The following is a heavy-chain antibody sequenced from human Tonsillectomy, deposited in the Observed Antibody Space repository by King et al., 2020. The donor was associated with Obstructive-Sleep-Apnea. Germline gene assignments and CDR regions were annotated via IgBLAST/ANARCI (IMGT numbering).Heavy chain of an antibody. Sequence: VQLQQWGAGLLKPSETLFLTCGVYCGSLRGYYWSWIRQPPGKGLEWIGEINHNGNTHYNPSLKRRVTISVDTYKNQFSLRLSSVTAADTAVFYCARGGGDSWYLDLWGRGTPVTVSS. D-gene: IGHD4-17*01. V-gene: IGHV4-34*01. CDR1: CGSLRGYY. J-gene: IGHJ2*01. CDR2: INHNGNT. CDR3: ARGGGDSWYLDL.